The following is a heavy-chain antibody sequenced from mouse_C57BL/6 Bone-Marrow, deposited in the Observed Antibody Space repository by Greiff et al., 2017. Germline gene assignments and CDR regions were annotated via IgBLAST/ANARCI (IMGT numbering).Heavy chain of an antibody. CDR3: ARWSYDGSSAAWFAY. Sequence: QVQLQQPGTELVKPGASVKLSCKASGYTFTSYWMHWVKQRPGQGLEWIGNINPSNGGTNYNEKFKSKATLTVDKSSSTAYMQLSSLTSEDSAVYYVARWSYDGSSAAWFAYWGQGTLVTVSA. CDR1: GYTFTSYW. V-gene: IGHV1-53*01. J-gene: IGHJ3*01. D-gene: IGHD1-1*01. CDR2: INPSNGGT.